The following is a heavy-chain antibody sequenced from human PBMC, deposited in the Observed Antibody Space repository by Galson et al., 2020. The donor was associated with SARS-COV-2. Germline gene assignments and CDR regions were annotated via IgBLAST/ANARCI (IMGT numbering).Heavy chain of an antibody. CDR3: ARGNSPCVTMFGIVTGPCGMDV. CDR2: IYKSGNT. J-gene: IGHJ6*02. Sequence: SETLSLTCTVSGGPISSGNYYWSWIRQPAGKGLEWIGRIYKSGNTNYNPSLWSQVTISVDTSKNQFSLKLRSVTAADTAVYYCARGNSPCVTMFGIVTGPCGMDVWGQGTAVTVSS. V-gene: IGHV4-61*02. CDR1: GGPISSGNYY. D-gene: IGHD3-3*01.